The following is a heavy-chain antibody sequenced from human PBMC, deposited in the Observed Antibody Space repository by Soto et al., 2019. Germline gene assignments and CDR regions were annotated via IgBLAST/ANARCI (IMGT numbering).Heavy chain of an antibody. J-gene: IGHJ6*02. CDR2: IWYDGSNK. D-gene: IGHD6-13*01. CDR1: GFTFSSYG. V-gene: IGHV3-33*01. Sequence: GGSLRLSCAASGFTFSSYGVHWVRQAPGKGLEWVAVIWYDGSNKYYADSVKGRFTISRDNSKNTLYLQMNSLRAEDTAVYYCARDSAGSSWYYYNSEYYDIYVLGQGTTVTVS. CDR3: ARDSAGSSWYYYNSEYYDIYV.